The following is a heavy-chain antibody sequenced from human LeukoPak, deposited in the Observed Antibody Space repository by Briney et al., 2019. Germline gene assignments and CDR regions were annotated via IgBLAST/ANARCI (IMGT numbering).Heavy chain of an antibody. CDR2: IYYSGST. V-gene: IGHV4-59*01. CDR3: ARDRSPKGYYDSSHWDYYHGMDV. J-gene: IGHJ6*02. CDR1: GGSISNYY. Sequence: NPSETLSLTCTVSGGSISNYYWSWIRQPPGKGLEWIGYIYYSGSTNYNPSLKSRVTISVDTSKNQFSLNLSSVTAADTAMYYCARDRSPKGYYDSSHWDYYHGMDVWGQGTTVTVSS. D-gene: IGHD3-22*01.